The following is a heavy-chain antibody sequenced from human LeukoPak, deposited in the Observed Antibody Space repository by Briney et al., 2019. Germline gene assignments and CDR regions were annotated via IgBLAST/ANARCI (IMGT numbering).Heavy chain of an antibody. CDR3: AESPECVVVVAAIEYRGY. D-gene: IGHD2-15*01. CDR1: GFTFSSYA. Sequence: GESLKLSCAASGFTFSSYAMSWVRQAPGKGLEWVWAISGSGGSTYYAASLKGRFTISSDNSNNTLYLQMNSLRAEDTAVYYCAESPECVVVVAAIEYRGYWGQGTLVTVSS. J-gene: IGHJ4*02. CDR2: ISGSGGST. V-gene: IGHV3-23*01.